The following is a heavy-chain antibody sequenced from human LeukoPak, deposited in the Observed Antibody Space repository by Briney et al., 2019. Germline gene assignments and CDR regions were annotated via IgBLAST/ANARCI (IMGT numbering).Heavy chain of an antibody. Sequence: GGSLRLSCAASGFIFTKYWMDWVRQAPGKGLEWVAFIGQDGRETNYAGSVKGRFTISRDNAKNSLYLQMNNLRVEDTAVYYCATRGDLSWFGALRHWSQGTVVTVSS. CDR1: GFIFTKYW. D-gene: IGHD3-16*02. CDR2: IGQDGRET. V-gene: IGHV3-7*01. J-gene: IGHJ4*02. CDR3: ATRGDLSWFGALRH.